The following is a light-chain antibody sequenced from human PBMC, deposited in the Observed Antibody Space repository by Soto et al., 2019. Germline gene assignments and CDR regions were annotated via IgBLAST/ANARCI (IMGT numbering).Light chain of an antibody. J-gene: IGKJ1*01. V-gene: IGKV1-27*01. CDR1: QGISNY. CDR3: QKYNNSPRT. CDR2: AAS. Sequence: DIPMTQSPSSLSASVGDTVTITCRASQGISNYLAWYQQKPGQVPNLLIYAASTLQSGVSSRFSGSGSGTVFTLTISILWPEDGATYYCQKYNNSPRTFGQGTKVEI.